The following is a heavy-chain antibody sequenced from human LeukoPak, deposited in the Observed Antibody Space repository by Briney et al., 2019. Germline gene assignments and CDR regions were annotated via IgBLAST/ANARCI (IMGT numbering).Heavy chain of an antibody. CDR1: GFTFSDYY. CDR2: IGSSGSPI. J-gene: IGHJ5*02. V-gene: IGHV3-11*01. Sequence: GGSLRLSCAASGFTFSDYYMSWVRQAPGKRLEWVSYIGSSGSPIYYADSVKGRFTISRDNAKNSLYLQMNSLRAEDTAVYYCVRDPTPYASWFDPWGQGTLVTVSS. D-gene: IGHD2-8*01. CDR3: VRDPTPYASWFDP.